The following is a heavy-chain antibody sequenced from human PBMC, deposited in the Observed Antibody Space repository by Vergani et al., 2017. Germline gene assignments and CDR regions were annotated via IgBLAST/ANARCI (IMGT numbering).Heavy chain of an antibody. D-gene: IGHD2-2*02. CDR2: INHSGNT. V-gene: IGHV4-34*01. CDR3: ARGDRRCTSTSCYRVYYFDL. J-gene: IGHJ2*01. CDR1: GGSTNGYY. Sequence: QMQLQQWGAGLLKPSETLSLTCAVYGGSTNGYYWSWIRQPPGKGLEWIGEINHSGNTNYNPSLKSRVTISVDTSKNQLSLKLSSVSAADTAVYFCARGDRRCTSTSCYRVYYFDLWGRGTLVTVSS.